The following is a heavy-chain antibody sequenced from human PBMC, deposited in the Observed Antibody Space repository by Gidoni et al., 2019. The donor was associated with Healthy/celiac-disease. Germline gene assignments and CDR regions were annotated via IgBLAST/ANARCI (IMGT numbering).Heavy chain of an antibody. J-gene: IGHJ6*02. CDR2: IWYDGSNK. V-gene: IGHV3-33*08. CDR1: GFTFSSYG. D-gene: IGHD1-26*01. CDR3: ARDFRYSGSLGGMDV. Sequence: QVQLVESGGGVVQPGRSLRLSCAASGFTFSSYGMHWVRQAPGKGLEWVAVIWYDGSNKYYADSVKGRFTISRDNSKNTLYLQMNSLRAEDTAVYYCARDFRYSGSLGGMDVWGQGTTVTVSS.